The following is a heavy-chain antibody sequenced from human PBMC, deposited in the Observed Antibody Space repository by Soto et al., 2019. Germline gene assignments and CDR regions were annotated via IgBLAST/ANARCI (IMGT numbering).Heavy chain of an antibody. D-gene: IGHD3-10*01. CDR1: GGLFTSFS. Sequence: QVHLVPSGAEVKPPGSSVKVSCKASGGLFTSFSISWVRQAPGQELEWMGRIIAICGAPTYAQRFQDRVTITAAKSTNAAFLELTSLTPDDTAVYYCARDERTPVVRGDSWGQGALVTVSS. CDR3: ARDERTPVVRGDS. V-gene: IGHV1-69*08. J-gene: IGHJ5*02. CDR2: IIAICGAP.